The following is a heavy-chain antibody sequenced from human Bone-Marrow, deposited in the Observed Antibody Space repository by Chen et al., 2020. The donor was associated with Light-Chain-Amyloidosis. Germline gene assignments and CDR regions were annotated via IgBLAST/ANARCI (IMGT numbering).Heavy chain of an antibody. D-gene: IGHD5-12*01. J-gene: IGHJ4*02. Sequence: EQSWPEVKKPGESLKISCKGSGYTFPNYWIGWVRQMPGKGLEWMGVIYPDDSDARYSPSFECQVTISADKSITTAYLRWRSLKASDTAMYYCARRRDGYNFDYWGQGTLVTVSS. V-gene: IGHV5-51*01. CDR3: ARRRDGYNFDY. CDR1: GYTFPNYW. CDR2: IYPDDSDA.